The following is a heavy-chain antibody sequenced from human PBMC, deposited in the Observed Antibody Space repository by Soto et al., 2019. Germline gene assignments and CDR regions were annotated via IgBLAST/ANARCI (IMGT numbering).Heavy chain of an antibody. Sequence: SQTLSLTYAISGRSVSSNNAAWNWIRQSPSRGLEWLGRTYYRSKWYSDYSLSVKSRITINPDTSKDQFSLQLNSVTPEDTALYYCARAKEYTRSSGMDVWGQGTTVTVSS. D-gene: IGHD6-6*01. CDR1: GRSVSSNNAA. V-gene: IGHV6-1*01. CDR3: ARAKEYTRSSGMDV. CDR2: TYYRSKWYS. J-gene: IGHJ6*02.